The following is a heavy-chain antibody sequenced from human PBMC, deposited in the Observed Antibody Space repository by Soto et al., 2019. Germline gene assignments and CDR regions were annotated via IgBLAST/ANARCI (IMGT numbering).Heavy chain of an antibody. D-gene: IGHD4-17*01. CDR3: ARHLMTTVTTGGFYMDV. V-gene: IGHV1-69*02. CDR2: IIPILGIA. J-gene: IGHJ6*03. CDR1: GGTFSSDT. Sequence: QVQLVQSGAEVKKPGSSVKVSCKASGGTFSSDTISWVRQAPGQGLEWMGRIIPILGIANYAQKFQGRVMITADKSPSTAYMELSSLRSEDPAVYYCARHLMTTVTTGGFYMDVWGKGTTVTVS.